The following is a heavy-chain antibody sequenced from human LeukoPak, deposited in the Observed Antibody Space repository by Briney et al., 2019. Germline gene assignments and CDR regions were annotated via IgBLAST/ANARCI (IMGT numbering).Heavy chain of an antibody. Sequence: GGSLRLSCAASGFTFSSYGMHWVRQAPGKGLEWVAVISYDGSNKYYADSVKGRFTISRDNSKNTLYLQMSSLRAEDTAVYYCVDLWFRIKAVSWGQGTMVTVSS. CDR3: VDLWFRIKAVS. CDR2: ISYDGSNK. V-gene: IGHV3-30*03. D-gene: IGHD2-21*01. CDR1: GFTFSSYG. J-gene: IGHJ3*01.